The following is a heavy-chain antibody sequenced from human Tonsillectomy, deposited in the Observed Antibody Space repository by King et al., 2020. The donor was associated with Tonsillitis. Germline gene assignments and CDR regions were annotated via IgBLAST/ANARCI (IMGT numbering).Heavy chain of an antibody. CDR2: ISWNGGGI. Sequence: VQLVESGGGLVQPGRSLRLSCAASGFTFDDYAMHWVRQAPGKGLEWVSSISWNGGGIAYADSVKGRFTISRDNAKKSLYLQMSTLRAEDTAFYYCVKDSLGYCSSTSCYTFDYGGQGTLLTVPA. CDR1: GFTFDDYA. D-gene: IGHD2-2*02. V-gene: IGHV3-9*01. CDR3: VKDSLGYCSSTSCYTFDY. J-gene: IGHJ4*02.